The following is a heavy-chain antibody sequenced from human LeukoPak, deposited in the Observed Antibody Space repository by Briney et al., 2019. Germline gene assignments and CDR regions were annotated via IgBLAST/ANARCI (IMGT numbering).Heavy chain of an antibody. CDR3: ARVVLMVYAPNWFDP. Sequence: PSETLSLTCTVSGYSISTGYYWDWIRQPPGKGLEWVANIKQDGSEKYYVDSVKGRFTISRDNAKNSLYLQMNSLRAEDTAVYYCARVVLMVYAPNWFDPWGQGTLVTVSS. J-gene: IGHJ5*02. V-gene: IGHV3-7*01. CDR2: IKQDGSEK. D-gene: IGHD2-8*01. CDR1: GYSISTGYY.